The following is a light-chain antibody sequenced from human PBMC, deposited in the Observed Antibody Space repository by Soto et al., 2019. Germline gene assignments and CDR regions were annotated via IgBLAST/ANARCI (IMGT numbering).Light chain of an antibody. CDR3: VQGTLFPQT. CDR2: KIS. J-gene: IGKJ5*01. V-gene: IGKV2-24*01. Sequence: DIEMTQTQLSSPVSIGQPASISCKSIQSLVHSDGNTYLSWLHQRPGKHPRLLIYKISNRFSGVPDRFSGNVAGTEFKLKISSVDPEDGGIYDGVQGTLFPQTVCPETRLEIK. CDR1: QSLVHSDGNTY.